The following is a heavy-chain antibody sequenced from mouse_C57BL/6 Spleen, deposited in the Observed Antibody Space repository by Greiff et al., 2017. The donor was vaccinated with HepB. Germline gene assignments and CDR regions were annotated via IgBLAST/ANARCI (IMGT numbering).Heavy chain of an antibody. CDR1: GYTFTSYG. V-gene: IGHV1-81*01. CDR3: ARRGYDAMDY. J-gene: IGHJ4*01. CDR2: IYPRSGNT. Sequence: VQLVESGAELARPGASVKLSCKASGYTFTSYGISWVKQRTGQGLEWIGEIYPRSGNTYYNEKFKGKATLTADKSSSTAYMELRSLTSEDSAVYFCARRGYDAMDYWGQGTSVTVSS.